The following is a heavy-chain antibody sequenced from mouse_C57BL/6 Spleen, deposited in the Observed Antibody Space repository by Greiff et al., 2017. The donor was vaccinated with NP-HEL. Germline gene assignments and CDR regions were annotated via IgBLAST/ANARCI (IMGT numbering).Heavy chain of an antibody. D-gene: IGHD2-3*01. CDR2: ISSGSSTI. CDR1: GFTFSDYG. Sequence: EVQGVESGGGLVKPGGSLKLSCAASGFTFSDYGMHWVRQAPEKGLEWVAYISSGSSTIYYADTVKGRFTISRDNAKNTLFLQMTSLRSEDTAMYYCARGDGYYDYYAMDYWGQGTSVTVSS. CDR3: ARGDGYYDYYAMDY. J-gene: IGHJ4*01. V-gene: IGHV5-17*01.